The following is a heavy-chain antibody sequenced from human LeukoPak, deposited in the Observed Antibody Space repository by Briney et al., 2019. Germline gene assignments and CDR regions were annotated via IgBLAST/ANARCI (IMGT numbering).Heavy chain of an antibody. Sequence: GGSLRLSCATFWMTWVRQVPGKGLEWVANINREGNEKYYADSVKGRFTISRDNAKNSVDLQMDSLRVEDTAVYYCARVGTWELQRVFDFWGQGTLVTVSS. J-gene: IGHJ4*02. V-gene: IGHV3-7*01. CDR2: INREGNEK. CDR1: W. CDR3: ARVGTWELQRVFDF. D-gene: IGHD1-26*01.